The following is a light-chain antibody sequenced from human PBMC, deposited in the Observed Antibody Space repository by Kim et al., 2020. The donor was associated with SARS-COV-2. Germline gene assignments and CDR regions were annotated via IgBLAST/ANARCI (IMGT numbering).Light chain of an antibody. CDR2: GAS. Sequence: EIVMTQSPATLSVSPGERATLSCRASQSVSSNLAWYQQKPGQAPRLLIYGASTRATGIPARFSGSGSGTEFTITISSLKSEDFAVYYCQQYNNWPPWTFGKGTKVDIK. CDR3: QQYNNWPPWT. V-gene: IGKV3-15*01. J-gene: IGKJ1*01. CDR1: QSVSSN.